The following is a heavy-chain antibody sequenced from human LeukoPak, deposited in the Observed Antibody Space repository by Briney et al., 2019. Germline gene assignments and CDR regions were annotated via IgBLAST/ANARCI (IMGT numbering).Heavy chain of an antibody. CDR2: IYETGST. V-gene: IGHV4-39*07. CDR3: ARGGYYGSGNDFRFDP. D-gene: IGHD3-10*01. CDR1: GGSLSSSSYY. J-gene: IGHJ5*02. Sequence: SETLSLTCSVSGGSLSSSSYYWGWIRQPPGRGLEWIGNIYETGSTYYSPSLKSRVTISVDTSKNHFSLKLSSVTAADTAIYYCARGGYYGSGNDFRFDPWGQGTLVTVSS.